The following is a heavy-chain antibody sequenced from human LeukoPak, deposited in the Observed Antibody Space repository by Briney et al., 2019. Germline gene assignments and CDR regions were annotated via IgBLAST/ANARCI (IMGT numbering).Heavy chain of an antibody. Sequence: PGGSLRLSCAASGFAFSNFAMSWVRQAPGKGLEWVAGITWSGDRTGYADSVNGRFTISRDNAKDSLYLQMNSLRTEDTALYFCARDNYYDSSGYYGLGYWGQGTLVTVSS. CDR1: GFAFSNFA. V-gene: IGHV3-20*04. D-gene: IGHD3-22*01. CDR3: ARDNYYDSSGYYGLGY. CDR2: ITWSGDRT. J-gene: IGHJ4*02.